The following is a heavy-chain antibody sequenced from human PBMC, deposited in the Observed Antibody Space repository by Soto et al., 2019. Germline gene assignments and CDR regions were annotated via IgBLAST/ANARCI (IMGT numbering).Heavy chain of an antibody. CDR3: ARRAVTTSGGFDY. V-gene: IGHV4-39*01. D-gene: IGHD4-17*01. J-gene: IGHJ4*02. Sequence: QLQLQESGPGLVKPSETLSLTCTVSGGSISSSSYYWGWIRQPPGKGLEWIGSIYYSGSTYYNPSLKSRVTISVDTSKNQFSLKLSSVTAADTAVYYCARRAVTTSGGFDYWGQGTLVTVSS. CDR2: IYYSGST. CDR1: GGSISSSSYY.